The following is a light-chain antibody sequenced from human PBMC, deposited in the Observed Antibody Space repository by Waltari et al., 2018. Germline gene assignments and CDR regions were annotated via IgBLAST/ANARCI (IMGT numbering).Light chain of an antibody. CDR1: QRVDMY. Sequence: EIVLTQSPATLSLSPGERATLSCRARQRVDMYLAWYQQRPGQAPRRLIYDTSNRATDIPARFSGSGSETDFSLTISSLEPEDFAVYYCQQRRNWPLTFGGGTKVEIK. J-gene: IGKJ4*01. V-gene: IGKV3-11*01. CDR2: DTS. CDR3: QQRRNWPLT.